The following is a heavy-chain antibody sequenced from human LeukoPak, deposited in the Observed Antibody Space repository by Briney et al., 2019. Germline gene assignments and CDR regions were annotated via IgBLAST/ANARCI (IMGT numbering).Heavy chain of an antibody. CDR2: IIPIFGTA. CDR1: GYTFTSYG. V-gene: IGHV1-69*05. CDR3: ARDSPGLVWFDP. D-gene: IGHD3/OR15-3a*01. Sequence: ASVKVSCKASGYTFTSYGISWVRQAPGQGLEWMGGIIPIFGTANYAQKFQGRVTITTDESTSTAYMELSSLRSEDTAVYYCARDSPGLVWFDPWGQGTLVTVSS. J-gene: IGHJ5*02.